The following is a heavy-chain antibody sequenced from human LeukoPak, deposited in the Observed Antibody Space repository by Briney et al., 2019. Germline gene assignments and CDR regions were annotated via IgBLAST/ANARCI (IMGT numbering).Heavy chain of an antibody. CDR3: ARVKRLTMIRGAFDI. J-gene: IGHJ3*02. CDR1: GFTFSSYS. V-gene: IGHV3-21*01. Sequence: GGSLRLSCAASGFTFSSYSMNWVRQAPGKGLEWVSSISSSSSYIYYADSVKGRLTISRDNAKNSLYLQMNSLRAEDTAVYYCARVKRLTMIRGAFDIWGQGTMVTVSS. CDR2: ISSSSSYI. D-gene: IGHD3-10*01.